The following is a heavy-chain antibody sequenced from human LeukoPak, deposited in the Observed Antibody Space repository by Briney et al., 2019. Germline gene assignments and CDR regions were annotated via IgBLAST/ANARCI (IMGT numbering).Heavy chain of an antibody. Sequence: PGGSLRLSCAASGFSVSSDFMSWVRQAPGKGLEWVSVINSGGTAFYADSVKSRFTISRDTSKNTLSLQMNSLRDEDTAMYYCVTSRGTSWGQGTLVTVSS. D-gene: IGHD3-16*01. J-gene: IGHJ5*02. CDR1: GFSVSSDF. V-gene: IGHV3-53*01. CDR3: VTSRGTS. CDR2: INSGGTA.